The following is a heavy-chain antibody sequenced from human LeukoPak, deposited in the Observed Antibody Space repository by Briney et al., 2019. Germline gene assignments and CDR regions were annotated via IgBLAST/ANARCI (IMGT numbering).Heavy chain of an antibody. CDR3: ARAGGRWLDWFDP. V-gene: IGHV4-59*01. CDR2: IYYSGST. Sequence: ASETLSLTCTVSGGSISSYYWSWIRQPPGKGLEWIGYIYYSGSTNYNPSLKSRVTISVDTSENQFSLKLSSVTAADTAVYYCARAGGRWLDWFDPWGQGTLVTVSS. J-gene: IGHJ5*02. D-gene: IGHD3-16*01. CDR1: GGSISSYY.